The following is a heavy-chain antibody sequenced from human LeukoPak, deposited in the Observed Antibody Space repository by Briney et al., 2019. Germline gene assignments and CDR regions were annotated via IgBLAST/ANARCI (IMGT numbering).Heavy chain of an antibody. V-gene: IGHV5-51*01. Sequence: GESLKISCKGSGYSFTSYWIGWVRQLPGKGLELMGIIYPGDSDTRYNPSFQGQFTIPANKSISTAYLQWSSLKGSDTGMYYCAIGEETCPQDYFDYWGQGTLVTVSS. CDR3: AIGEETCPQDYFDY. CDR2: IYPGDSDT. CDR1: GYSFTSYW. J-gene: IGHJ4*02. D-gene: IGHD3-10*01.